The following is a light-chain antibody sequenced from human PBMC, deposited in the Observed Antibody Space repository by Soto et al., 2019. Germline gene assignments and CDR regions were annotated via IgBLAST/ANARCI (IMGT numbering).Light chain of an antibody. V-gene: IGKV3-20*01. CDR1: QSVSSIY. CDR2: GAS. J-gene: IGKJ1*01. Sequence: EIVLTQSPGTLSLSPGERATLSCRASQSVSSIYLAWYQQKPGQAPRLLIYGASSRATGIPDRFSGSGSGTDFTLTISRLEPEDCAVYYCQQYGSSRWTFGQGTKV. CDR3: QQYGSSRWT.